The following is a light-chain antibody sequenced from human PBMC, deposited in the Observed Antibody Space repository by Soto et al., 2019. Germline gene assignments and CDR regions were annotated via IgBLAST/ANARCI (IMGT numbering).Light chain of an antibody. CDR3: SSYAGSNNYV. Sequence: QSALTQPPSASGSPGQSVTISCTGTSSDVGGYNYVSWYQQLPGEAPKLVIYEVSRRPSGVPYRFSGSKSGNTASLTVSGLQTEDEADYYCSSYAGSNNYVFGSGTKVTV. CDR1: SSDVGGYNY. V-gene: IGLV2-8*01. J-gene: IGLJ1*01. CDR2: EVS.